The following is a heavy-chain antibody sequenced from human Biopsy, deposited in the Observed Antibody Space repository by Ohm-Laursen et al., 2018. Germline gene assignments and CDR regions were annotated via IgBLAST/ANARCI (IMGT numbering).Heavy chain of an antibody. CDR2: IDSSAAST. J-gene: IGHJ4*02. CDR1: GFTFSDYW. Sequence: SLRLSCAASGFTFSDYWMGWVRQAPGKGLDWVSSIDSSAASTFYADSVKGRFTISRDNSKNTLFLQMNSLRAADTAIYYCASDLNGDPSAFDYWGQGTPVTVSS. D-gene: IGHD4-17*01. V-gene: IGHV3-23*01. CDR3: ASDLNGDPSAFDY.